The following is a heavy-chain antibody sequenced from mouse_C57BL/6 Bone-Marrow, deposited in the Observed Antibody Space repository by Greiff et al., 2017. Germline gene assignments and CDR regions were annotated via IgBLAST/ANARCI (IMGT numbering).Heavy chain of an antibody. CDR2: ISDGGSYT. Sequence: DVMLVESGRGLVKPGGSLKLSCAASGFTFSSYAMSWVRQTPEKRLEWVATISDGGSYTYYPDKVKGRFTISGDNAKNNLYLQMSHLKAEDTAMYYCARVGCTTVVLDYWGQGTTLTVSS. CDR3: ARVGCTTVVLDY. CDR1: GFTFSSYA. V-gene: IGHV5-4*03. D-gene: IGHD1-1*01. J-gene: IGHJ2*01.